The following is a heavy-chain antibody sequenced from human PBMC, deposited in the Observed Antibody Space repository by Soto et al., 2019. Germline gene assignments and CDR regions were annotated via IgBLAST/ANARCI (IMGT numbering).Heavy chain of an antibody. CDR3: ARDEHGYGWS. CDR1: GGSISSGDYY. D-gene: IGHD2-8*02. CDR2: IYYSGST. V-gene: IGHV4-30-4*01. J-gene: IGHJ5*02. Sequence: SETLSLTCTVSGGSISSGDYYWSWIRQPPGKGLEWIGYIYYSGSTYYNPSLKSRVTISIDTSKNQFSLSLSSVTAADTAVYYCARDEHGYGWSLGQGPLVTVSS.